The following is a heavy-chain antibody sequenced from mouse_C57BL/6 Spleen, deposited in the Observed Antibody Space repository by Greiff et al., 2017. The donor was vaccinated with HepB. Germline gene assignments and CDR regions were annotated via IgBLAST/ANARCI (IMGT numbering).Heavy chain of an antibody. CDR3: ARGGWDWYFDV. D-gene: IGHD3-3*01. CDR2: INPGSGGT. CDR1: GYAFTNYL. Sequence: VQRVESGAELVRPGTSVKVSCKASGYAFTNYLIEWVKQRPGQGLEWIGVINPGSGGTNYNEKFKGKATLTADKSSSTAYMQLSSLTSEDSAVYFCARGGWDWYFDVWGTGTTVTVSS. V-gene: IGHV1-54*01. J-gene: IGHJ1*03.